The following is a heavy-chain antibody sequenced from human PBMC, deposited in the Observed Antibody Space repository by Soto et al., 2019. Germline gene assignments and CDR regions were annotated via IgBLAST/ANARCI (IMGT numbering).Heavy chain of an antibody. CDR2: IIPILGIA. CDR1: GGTFSSYT. J-gene: IGHJ4*02. Sequence: QVQLVQSGAEVKKPGSSVKVSCKASGGTFSSYTISWVRQAPGQGLEWMGRIIPILGIANYAQKFQGRVMITADNSTSTAYMELSSLGSEDTVVYYCASDKGQNNCNLGTVLDYWGQGTLVTVSS. CDR3: ASDKGQNNCNLGTVLDY. V-gene: IGHV1-69*02. D-gene: IGHD1-20*01.